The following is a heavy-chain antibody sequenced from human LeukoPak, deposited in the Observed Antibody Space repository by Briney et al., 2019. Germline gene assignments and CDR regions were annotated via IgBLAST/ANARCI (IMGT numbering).Heavy chain of an antibody. Sequence: GGSLRLSCAASGFPFSSYWMAWVRQAPGKGLEWVATITLDGSDSYYVDSVKGRFTVSRDNAKNSLYLQMNSLRVEDTAVFYCTTENWYVFENWGQGSLVTVSS. CDR2: ITLDGSDS. D-gene: IGHD1-1*01. J-gene: IGHJ4*02. CDR3: TTENWYVFEN. CDR1: GFPFSSYW. V-gene: IGHV3-7*04.